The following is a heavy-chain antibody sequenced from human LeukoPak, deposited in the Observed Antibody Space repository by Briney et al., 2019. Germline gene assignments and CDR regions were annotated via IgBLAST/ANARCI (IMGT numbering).Heavy chain of an antibody. V-gene: IGHV4-39*01. CDR1: GGSISSSSYY. CDR2: IYYSGST. Sequence: SETLSLTCTVSGGSISSSSYYWGWIRQPPGKGLEWIGSIYYSGSTYCNPSLKSRVTISVDTSKNQFSLKLSSVTAADTAVHYCARPGDYDSSGILNNWGQGTLVTVSS. J-gene: IGHJ4*02. CDR3: ARPGDYDSSGILNN. D-gene: IGHD3-22*01.